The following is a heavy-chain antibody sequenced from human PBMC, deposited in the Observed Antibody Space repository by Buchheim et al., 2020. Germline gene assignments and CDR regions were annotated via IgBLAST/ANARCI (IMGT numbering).Heavy chain of an antibody. CDR3: ARKGSSGYYAY. CDR1: GYTFTGYY. D-gene: IGHD3-22*01. Sequence: QVHLVQSGAEVKKPGASVKVSCKASGYTFTGYYVHWVRQAPGQGLEWMGRINPNGGVTYHAQNFQGRVTMTRDTSISTVYMELNRLRSDDTAMYYCARKGSSGYYAYWGQGTL. V-gene: IGHV1-2*06. J-gene: IGHJ4*02. CDR2: INPNGGVT.